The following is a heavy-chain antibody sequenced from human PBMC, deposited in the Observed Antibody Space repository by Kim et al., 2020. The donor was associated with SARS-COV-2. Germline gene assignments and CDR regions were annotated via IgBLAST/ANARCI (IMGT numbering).Heavy chain of an antibody. V-gene: IGHV4-31*03. D-gene: IGHD2-15*01. CDR2: IYYSGST. J-gene: IGHJ5*02. CDR1: GGSISSGGYY. CDR3: ARYCSGGSCYYSNWFDP. Sequence: SETLSLTCTVSGGSISSGGYYWSWIRQHPGKGLEWIGYIYYSGSTYYNPSLKSRVTISVDTSKNQFSLKLSSVTAADTAVYYCARYCSGGSCYYSNWFDPWGQGTLVTVSS.